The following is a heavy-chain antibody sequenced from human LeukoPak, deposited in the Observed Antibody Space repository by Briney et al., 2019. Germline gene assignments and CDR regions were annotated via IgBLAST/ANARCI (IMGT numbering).Heavy chain of an antibody. D-gene: IGHD2-21*01. Sequence: ASVKVSCTASGYTFTDHYMQWLRQAPGQGLEWMGWINPNSGGTVLAQKFQDRITMTRDTSISTVYMELSRLSSDDTAVYYCARDTSLLGWFDPWGQGTLVTVSS. CDR2: INPNSGGT. CDR3: ARDTSLLGWFDP. CDR1: GYTFTDHY. J-gene: IGHJ5*02. V-gene: IGHV1-2*02.